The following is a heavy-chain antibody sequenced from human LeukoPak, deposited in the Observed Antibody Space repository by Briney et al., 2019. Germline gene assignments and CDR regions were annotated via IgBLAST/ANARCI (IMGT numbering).Heavy chain of an antibody. V-gene: IGHV3-30*04. CDR1: GFTFSSYA. CDR3: ARDRGYCSGGSCLYSDY. CDR2: ISYDGSSK. J-gene: IGHJ4*02. Sequence: GGSLRLSCAASGFTFSSYAMHWVRQAPGKGLEWVAVISYDGSSKYYADSVKGRFTISRDNSKNTLYLQMNSLRTEDTAVYYCARDRGYCSGGSCLYSDYWGQGTLVTVSS. D-gene: IGHD2-15*01.